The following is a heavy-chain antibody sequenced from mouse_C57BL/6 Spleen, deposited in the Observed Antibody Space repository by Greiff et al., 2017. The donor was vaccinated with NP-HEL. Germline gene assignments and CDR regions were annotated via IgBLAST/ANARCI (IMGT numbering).Heavy chain of an antibody. CDR1: GYTFTDYY. V-gene: IGHV1-19*01. CDR2: INPYNGGT. CDR3: ARSNGNYWFAY. D-gene: IGHD2-1*01. Sequence: EVQLQQSGPVLVKPGASVKMSCKASGYTFTDYYMNWVKQSHGKSLEWIGVINPYNGGTSYNQNFKGKATLTVDKSSSTAYMEINSLTSEDAAVYYCARSNGNYWFAYLGQGTLVTVAA. J-gene: IGHJ3*01.